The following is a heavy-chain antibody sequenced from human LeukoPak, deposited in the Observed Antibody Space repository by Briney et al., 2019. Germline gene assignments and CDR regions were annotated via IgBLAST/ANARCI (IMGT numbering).Heavy chain of an antibody. Sequence: ASVKVSCKASGHTFTGYYMRWVRQAPGQGLEWMGWISAYNGNTNYAQKLQGRVTMTTDTSTSTAYMELRSLRSDDTAVYYCARAVGARLAYFDYWGQGTLVTVSS. D-gene: IGHD1-26*01. CDR2: ISAYNGNT. CDR1: GHTFTGYY. V-gene: IGHV1-18*04. J-gene: IGHJ4*02. CDR3: ARAVGARLAYFDY.